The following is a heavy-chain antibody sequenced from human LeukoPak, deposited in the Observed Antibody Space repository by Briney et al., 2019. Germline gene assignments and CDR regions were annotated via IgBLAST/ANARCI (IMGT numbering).Heavy chain of an antibody. V-gene: IGHV4-59*11. Sequence: SETLSPTCAVSDDSFSSHYRTWIRPPPGKGLEWIGYISYIGSTNYNPSRKSRVTISIDTSKNQFSLKLSSVTAADTAVYYCARDLVTVTKGFDIWGQGTMVSVSS. J-gene: IGHJ3*02. CDR1: DDSFSSHY. CDR3: ARDLVTVTKGFDI. D-gene: IGHD4-17*01. CDR2: ISYIGST.